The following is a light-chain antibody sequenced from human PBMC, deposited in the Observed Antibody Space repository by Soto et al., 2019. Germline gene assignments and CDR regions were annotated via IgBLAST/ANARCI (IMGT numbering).Light chain of an antibody. CDR3: SSYTSSTTLV. J-gene: IGLJ2*01. CDR1: SRDVGGYNY. Sequence: QSALTQPASVSGSPGQSITISCTGTSRDVGGYNYVSWYQQHPGKAPKLMIYEVSNRPSGVSNRFSGSKSGNTASLTISGLQAEDEADYNCSSYTSSTTLVFGGGTKLTV. CDR2: EVS. V-gene: IGLV2-14*01.